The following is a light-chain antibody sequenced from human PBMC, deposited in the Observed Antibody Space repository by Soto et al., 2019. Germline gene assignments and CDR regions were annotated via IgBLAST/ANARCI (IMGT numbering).Light chain of an antibody. Sequence: QSALTQPASVSGSPGQSITISCTGTSSDVGGYNYVSWYQQHPGKAPKLMIYDVSNRPSGVSNRFSGSKSGNTASLTISGLQAEDEADYYLSSYTSSSPRVFGGGTKLTVL. CDR1: SSDVGGYNY. CDR3: SSYTSSSPRV. J-gene: IGLJ2*01. V-gene: IGLV2-14*01. CDR2: DVS.